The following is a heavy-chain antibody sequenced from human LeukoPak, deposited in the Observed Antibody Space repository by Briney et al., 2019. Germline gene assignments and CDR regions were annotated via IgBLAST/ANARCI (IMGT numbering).Heavy chain of an antibody. CDR2: IYYSGST. Sequence: SETLSLTCTVSGGSISSSSYYWGWIRQPPGKGLEWIGSIYYSGSTYYNPSLKSRVTISVDTSKNQFSLKLSSVTAADTAVYYCARAYYDYVWGSYRYPDFDYWGQGTLVTVSS. J-gene: IGHJ4*02. D-gene: IGHD3-16*02. CDR3: ARAYYDYVWGSYRYPDFDY. CDR1: GGSISSSSYY. V-gene: IGHV4-39*07.